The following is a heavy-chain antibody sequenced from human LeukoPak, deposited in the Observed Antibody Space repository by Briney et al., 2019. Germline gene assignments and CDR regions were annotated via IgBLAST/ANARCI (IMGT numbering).Heavy chain of an antibody. J-gene: IGHJ6*03. D-gene: IGHD1-7*01. V-gene: IGHV4-4*02. CDR1: GGSISSSNY. Sequence: PSGTLSLTCAVTGGSISSSNYWSWIRQPPGKGLEWIGEINHSGSTNYNPSLKSRVTISVDTSKNQFSLKLSPVTAADTAVYYCARHGGRSSRNFYYYYYMDVWGKGTTVTISS. CDR2: INHSGST. CDR3: ARHGGRSSRNFYYYYYMDV.